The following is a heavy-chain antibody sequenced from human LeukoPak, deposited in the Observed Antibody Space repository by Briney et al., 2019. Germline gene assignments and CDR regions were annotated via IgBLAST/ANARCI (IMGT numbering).Heavy chain of an antibody. Sequence: ASVKVSCKASGYTFTGYYMHWVRQAPGQGLEWMGWINPNSGGTNYAQKFQGRVTMTRDTSISTAYMELSRLRSDDTAVYYCARADKGEWIRLWLTDRFDPWGQGTLVTVSS. J-gene: IGHJ5*02. CDR1: GYTFTGYY. CDR2: INPNSGGT. D-gene: IGHD5-18*01. V-gene: IGHV1-2*02. CDR3: ARADKGEWIRLWLTDRFDP.